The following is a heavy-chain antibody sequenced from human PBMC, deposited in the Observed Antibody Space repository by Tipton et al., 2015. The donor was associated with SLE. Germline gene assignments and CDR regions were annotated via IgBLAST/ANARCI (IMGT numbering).Heavy chain of an antibody. D-gene: IGHD7-27*01. CDR2: IYYSGST. CDR3: ARVKGLGIYMDV. CDR1: GGSISSYY. J-gene: IGHJ6*03. V-gene: IGHV4-59*01. Sequence: TLSLTCTVSGGSISSYYWSWIRQPPGKGLEWIGYIYYSGSTNYNPSLKSRVTISVDTSKNQLSLKLSSVTAADTAVYYCARVKGLGIYMDVWGKGTTVTVSS.